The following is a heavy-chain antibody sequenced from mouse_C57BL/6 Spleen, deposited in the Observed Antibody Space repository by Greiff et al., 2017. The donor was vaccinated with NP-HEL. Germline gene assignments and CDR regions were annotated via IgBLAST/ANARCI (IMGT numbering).Heavy chain of an antibody. J-gene: IGHJ1*03. CDR1: GYTFTSYW. Sequence: QVQLKQPGAELVKPGASVKVSCKASGYTFTSYWMHWVKQRPGQGLEWIGRIHPSDSDTNYNQKFKGKATLTVDKSSSTAYMQLSSLTSEDSAVYYCAISPHYYGSSYEHFDVWGTGTTVTVSS. CDR2: IHPSDSDT. CDR3: AISPHYYGSSYEHFDV. V-gene: IGHV1-74*01. D-gene: IGHD1-1*01.